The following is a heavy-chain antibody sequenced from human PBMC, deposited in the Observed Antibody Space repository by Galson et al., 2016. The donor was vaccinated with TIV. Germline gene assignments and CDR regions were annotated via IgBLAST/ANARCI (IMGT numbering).Heavy chain of an antibody. J-gene: IGHJ5*02. CDR2: IDNDGSQT. V-gene: IGHV3-74*01. CDR1: GFTFSTYW. CDR3: ARDQATLVARWFAP. Sequence: SLRLSCAASGFTFSTYWMHWVRQVPGKGVMWASRIDNDGSQTDYADSVRGRFTVPRDNAKNALYLQMSSLRAEDTAVYYCARDQATLVARWFAPWGQGTLVTVSS.